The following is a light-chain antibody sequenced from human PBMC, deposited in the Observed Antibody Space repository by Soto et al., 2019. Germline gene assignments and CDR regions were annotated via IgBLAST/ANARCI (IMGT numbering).Light chain of an antibody. CDR2: DAS. J-gene: IGKJ4*01. V-gene: IGKV3-11*01. CDR3: QQYATSPLT. CDR1: QSVGTF. Sequence: EIVLTQSPATLSLSPGERATLSCRASQSVGTFFAWYQQKPGQAPRLLIYDASNRATGIPPRFSGSGSGTDFTLTISSLEPEDFAVYYCQQYATSPLTFGGGTKVDI.